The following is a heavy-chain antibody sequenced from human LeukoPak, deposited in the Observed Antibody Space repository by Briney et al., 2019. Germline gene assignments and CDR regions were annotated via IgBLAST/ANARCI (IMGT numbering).Heavy chain of an antibody. CDR3: AKNPALYCTSTSCYLDY. D-gene: IGHD2-2*01. V-gene: IGHV3-23*01. J-gene: IGHJ4*02. CDR1: GFTFSSYA. Sequence: PGGSLRLSCAVSGFTFSSYAMSWVRQAPGKGLEWVSAISGSGGSTYYADSVKGRFTISRDNSNNTLYLQMNSLRAEDTAVYYCAKNPALYCTSTSCYLDYWGQGALVTVSS. CDR2: ISGSGGST.